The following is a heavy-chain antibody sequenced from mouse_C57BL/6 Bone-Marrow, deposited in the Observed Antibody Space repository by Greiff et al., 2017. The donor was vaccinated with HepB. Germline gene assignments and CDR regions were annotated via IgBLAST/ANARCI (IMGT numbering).Heavy chain of an antibody. D-gene: IGHD1-1*01. CDR2: INTGSGVT. CDR1: GYAFTNYL. V-gene: IGHV1-54*01. CDR3: ARDYGSSYVRFAY. Sequence: QVQLQQSGAELVRPGTSVKVSCKASGYAFTNYLIAWVKQRPGQGLEWIGVINTGSGVTKYNEKFKGKATLTADKSSSTAYMQLSILTSEDSAVYFCARDYGSSYVRFAYWGQGTLVTVSA. J-gene: IGHJ3*01.